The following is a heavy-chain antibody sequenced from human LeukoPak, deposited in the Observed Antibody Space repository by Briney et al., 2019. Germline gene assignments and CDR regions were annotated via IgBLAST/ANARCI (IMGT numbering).Heavy chain of an antibody. Sequence: GGSLRLSCAASGXTFDDYGMTWVRQAPGKGLEWVSGINWNGGSTGYADSVKGRFTISRDNGKNSLYLQMNSLRAEDTALYYCVRYYYDSSGYYHPFDYWGQGTLVTVSS. CDR2: INWNGGST. CDR3: VRYYYDSSGYYHPFDY. D-gene: IGHD3-22*01. V-gene: IGHV3-20*04. CDR1: GXTFDDYG. J-gene: IGHJ4*02.